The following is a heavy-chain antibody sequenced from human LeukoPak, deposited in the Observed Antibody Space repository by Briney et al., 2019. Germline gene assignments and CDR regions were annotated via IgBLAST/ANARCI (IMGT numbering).Heavy chain of an antibody. Sequence: PGGSLRLSCAASGFAFSRYYMHWVRQAPGKGLVWVSFINKDGSTTMYTDPVKGRFTISRDNAKNTLYLQMNSLRAEGTAVYYCVRDNYGQFNWGQGSLVTVSS. D-gene: IGHD3-10*01. J-gene: IGHJ4*02. CDR2: INKDGSTT. CDR3: VRDNYGQFN. CDR1: GFAFSRYY. V-gene: IGHV3-74*03.